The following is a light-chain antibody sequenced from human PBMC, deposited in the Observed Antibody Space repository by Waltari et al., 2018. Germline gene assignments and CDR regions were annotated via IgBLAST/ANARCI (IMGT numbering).Light chain of an antibody. CDR3: QQSYA. Sequence: DIQMTQSPSSLSASVGDRVSITFRASQSISSHLNWYQQKPGKAPKLLIYATSSLQSGVPSRFSGSGAGTDFTLTISSLQPEDFATYFCQQSYAFGQGTKLEIK. CDR1: QSISSH. J-gene: IGKJ2*01. CDR2: ATS. V-gene: IGKV1-39*01.